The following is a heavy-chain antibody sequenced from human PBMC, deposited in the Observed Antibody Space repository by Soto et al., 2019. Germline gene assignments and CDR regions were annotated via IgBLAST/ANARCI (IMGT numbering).Heavy chain of an antibody. CDR1: GYSFTDYR. Sequence: GESLKISCKGSGYSFTDYRISWVRQMPGKGLEWMGRIDPADSYTDYSPSFQGHVAISTDKSITTAYLQWSSLKASDTAIYYCARLKLELQPTTRYYFDYWGQGTLVTVSS. CDR3: ARLKLELQPTTRYYFDY. J-gene: IGHJ4*02. CDR2: IDPADSYT. V-gene: IGHV5-10-1*01. D-gene: IGHD1-7*01.